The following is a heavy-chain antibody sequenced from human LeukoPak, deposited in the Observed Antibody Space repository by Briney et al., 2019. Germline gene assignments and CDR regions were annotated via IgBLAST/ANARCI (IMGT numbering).Heavy chain of an antibody. CDR3: ARANWNYVDY. D-gene: IGHD1-1*01. J-gene: IGHJ4*02. Sequence: ETLSLTCTVSGGSISSYYWSWIRQPPGKGLEWIGYIYYSGSTNYNPSLKSRVTISVDTSKNQFSLKLSSVTAADTAVYYCARANWNYVDYWGQGTLVTVSS. CDR2: IYYSGST. V-gene: IGHV4-59*01. CDR1: GGSISSYY.